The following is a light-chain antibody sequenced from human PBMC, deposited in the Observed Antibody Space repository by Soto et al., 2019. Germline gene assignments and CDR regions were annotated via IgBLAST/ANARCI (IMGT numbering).Light chain of an antibody. CDR2: RAS. V-gene: IGKV1-5*03. CDR1: QSISSR. Sequence: IQMTQSPSTLSASVGDRVTITCRASQSISSRLAWYQQKPGKAPKLLIYRASSLESGVPSRFSGSESGTEFTLTISSLQPDDFATYYCQQYNNYSWTFGQGTKVEIK. CDR3: QQYNNYSWT. J-gene: IGKJ1*01.